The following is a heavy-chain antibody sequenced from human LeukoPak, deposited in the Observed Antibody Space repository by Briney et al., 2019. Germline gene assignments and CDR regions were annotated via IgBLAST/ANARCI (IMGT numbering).Heavy chain of an antibody. J-gene: IGHJ4*02. CDR2: IADDGRAK. CDR1: GFTFRNYG. CDR3: AKEATWEEWYFDY. D-gene: IGHD3-3*01. Sequence: GGSLRLSCVVSGFTFRNYGMHWVRQAPGKGLEWVAVIADDGRAKFYADSVKGRFTISRDNSKNTLYLQMNSLRAEDTAVYYCAKEATWEEWYFDYWGQGTLVTVSS. V-gene: IGHV3-30*18.